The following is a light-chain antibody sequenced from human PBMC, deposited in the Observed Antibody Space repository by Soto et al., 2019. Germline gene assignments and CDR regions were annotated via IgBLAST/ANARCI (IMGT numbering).Light chain of an antibody. Sequence: EIVLTQSPGTLSLSPGKRATLSCRASQSVSSSYLAWYQQNPGQAPRLLIYGASSRATGIPARFSGSGSGTDFTLTISSLEPEDFAVYYCQQRSNWPPITFGQGTRLEIK. J-gene: IGKJ5*01. CDR2: GAS. V-gene: IGKV3D-20*02. CDR3: QQRSNWPPIT. CDR1: QSVSSSY.